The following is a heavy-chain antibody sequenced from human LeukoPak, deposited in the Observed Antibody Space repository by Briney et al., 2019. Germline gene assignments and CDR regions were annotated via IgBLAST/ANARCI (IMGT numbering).Heavy chain of an antibody. CDR3: ARDPSPIFRSRSGSYHGYFDY. V-gene: IGHV3-48*01. D-gene: IGHD3-10*01. Sequence: GGSLRLSCAASGSTFSSYSMNWVRQAPGKGLEWVSYISSSSSTIYYADSVKGRFTISRDNAKNSLYLQMNSLRAEDTAVYYCARDPSPIFRSRSGSYHGYFDYWGQGTLVTVSS. CDR2: ISSSSSTI. J-gene: IGHJ4*02. CDR1: GSTFSSYS.